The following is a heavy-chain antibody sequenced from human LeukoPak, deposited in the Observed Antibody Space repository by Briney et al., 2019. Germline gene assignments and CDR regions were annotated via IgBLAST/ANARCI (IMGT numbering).Heavy chain of an antibody. CDR3: IRANYDSSGYYSYAEYFQH. Sequence: PGGSLRLSCAASGFTFSRYSMNWVRQAPGKGLEWVSSISSSSSYIYYADSVKGRFTISRDNAKNSLYLQMNSLRAEDTAVYYCIRANYDSSGYYSYAEYFQHWGQGTLVTVSS. V-gene: IGHV3-21*01. CDR1: GFTFSRYS. CDR2: ISSSSSYI. J-gene: IGHJ1*01. D-gene: IGHD3-22*01.